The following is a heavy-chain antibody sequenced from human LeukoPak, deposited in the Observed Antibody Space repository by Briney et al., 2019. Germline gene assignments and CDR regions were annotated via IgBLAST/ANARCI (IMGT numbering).Heavy chain of an antibody. V-gene: IGHV3-23*01. CDR2: ITKSGDGT. D-gene: IGHD3-10*01. Sequence: GGSLGLSCETSGFTFRLYAMSWVRQAPGKGLEWVSGITKSGDGTHYADSVKGRFTISRDNSKSTLYLQMNSLRADDTAIYYCAKDSVYWGQGTLVTVSS. J-gene: IGHJ4*02. CDR3: AKDSVY. CDR1: GFTFRLYA.